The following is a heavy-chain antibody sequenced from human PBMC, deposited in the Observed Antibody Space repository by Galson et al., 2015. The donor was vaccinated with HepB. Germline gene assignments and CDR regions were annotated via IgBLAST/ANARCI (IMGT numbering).Heavy chain of an antibody. CDR1: GGTFSSYA. CDR2: IIPIFGTA. D-gene: IGHD3-3*01. CDR3: ARTGYYDFWSGYYKGYFDY. Sequence: SVKVSCKASGGTFSSYAISWVRQAPGQGLEWMGGIIPIFGTANYAQKFQGRVTITADKSTSTAYMELSSLRSEDTAVYYCARTGYYDFWSGYYKGYFDYWGQGTLVTVSS. J-gene: IGHJ4*02. V-gene: IGHV1-69*06.